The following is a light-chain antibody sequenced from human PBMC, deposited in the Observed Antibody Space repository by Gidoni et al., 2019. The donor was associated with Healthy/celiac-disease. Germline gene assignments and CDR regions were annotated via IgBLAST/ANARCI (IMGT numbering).Light chain of an antibody. CDR3: RQYNSAGKT. CDR2: AAS. CDR1: QGISNY. V-gene: IGKV1-27*01. Sequence: DIQMTQSPSSLSASVADRVTITCRASQGISNYLAWYQQKPGKVPKLLIYAASALQAGVPSRFSGSGSGTDFTLTISSLQPEDVAAYYCRQYNSAGKTFXQXTKLEIK. J-gene: IGKJ2*01.